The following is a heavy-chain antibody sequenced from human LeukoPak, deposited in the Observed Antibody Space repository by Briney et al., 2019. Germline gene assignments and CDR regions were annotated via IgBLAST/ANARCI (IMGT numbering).Heavy chain of an antibody. CDR1: GGSTSSGSYY. D-gene: IGHD5-24*01. CDR2: IYTSGST. Sequence: SQTLSLTCTVSGGSTSSGSYYWSWIRQPAGTGLEWIGRIYTSGSTNYNPSLKSRVTISVDTSKNQFSLKLSSVTAADTAVYYCARGRRDGYNQYFDYWGQGTLVTVSS. CDR3: ARGRRDGYNQYFDY. V-gene: IGHV4-61*02. J-gene: IGHJ4*02.